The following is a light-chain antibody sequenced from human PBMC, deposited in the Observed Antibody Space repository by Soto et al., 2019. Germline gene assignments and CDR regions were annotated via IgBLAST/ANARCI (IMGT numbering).Light chain of an antibody. V-gene: IGKV1-27*01. CDR2: AAS. CDR3: QKYHSAPRT. J-gene: IGKJ1*01. CDR1: QGISNY. Sequence: DIQMTQSPSSLSASVGDRVTITCRASQGISNYLSWYQQKPGKVPKLLIYAASTFQSGVPSRFSGSGSGTDFTLTISSLQPEDVATYYCQKYHSAPRTFGQGTRVEIK.